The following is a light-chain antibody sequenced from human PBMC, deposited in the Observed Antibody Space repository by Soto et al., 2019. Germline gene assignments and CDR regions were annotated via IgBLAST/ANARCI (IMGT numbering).Light chain of an antibody. Sequence: QSALTQPASVSGSPGQSITVSCTGTSSDIGGHNYVSWYQQHPGKVPKLIIYEVSNRPSGVSNRFSGSKSCNTASLTDSGLQSEDEADYYCSSSTTTSTVVFGGGTKLTVL. CDR2: EVS. J-gene: IGLJ2*01. V-gene: IGLV2-14*01. CDR3: SSSTTTSTVV. CDR1: SSDIGGHNY.